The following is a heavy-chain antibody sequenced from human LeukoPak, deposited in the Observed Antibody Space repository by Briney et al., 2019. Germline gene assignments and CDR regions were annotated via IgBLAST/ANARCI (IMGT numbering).Heavy chain of an antibody. D-gene: IGHD6-13*01. J-gene: IGHJ5*02. Sequence: GGSLRLSCAASGFTFSSDSMNWVRQAPGKGLEWVSSISSSSSYIYYADSVKGRFTISRDNAKNSLYLQMNSLRAEDTAVYYCARDPYSSSWTKGWFDPWGQGTLVTVSS. CDR3: ARDPYSSSWTKGWFDP. CDR2: ISSSSSYI. CDR1: GFTFSSDS. V-gene: IGHV3-21*01.